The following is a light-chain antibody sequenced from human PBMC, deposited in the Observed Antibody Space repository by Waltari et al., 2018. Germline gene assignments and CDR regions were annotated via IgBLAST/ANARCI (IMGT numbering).Light chain of an antibody. J-gene: IGLJ2*01. V-gene: IGLV3-19*01. CDR2: GKN. CDR1: SLRSYY. Sequence: SSELTQDPAVSVALGQTVRITCQGDSLRSYYASWYQQKPGQAPVLVIYGKNNRPSGIPDRFSESSSGNTASLTITGAQAEDEADYYCNSRDSSGNHLDVVFGGGTKLTVL. CDR3: NSRDSSGNHLDVV.